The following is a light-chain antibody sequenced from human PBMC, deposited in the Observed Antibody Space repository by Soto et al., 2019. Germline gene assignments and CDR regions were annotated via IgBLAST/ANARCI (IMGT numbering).Light chain of an antibody. CDR3: QQYDNSPLT. V-gene: IGKV3-20*01. CDR2: GAS. Sequence: IPLTQSPGTLSLSAGERASLSCGASQSISSSFLAWYQQKPGQPPRLLIYGASSRATGIPDRFSGTGSETDFTLTISRLEPEDFAVYYCQQYDNSPLTFGQGTRPE. CDR1: QSISSSF. J-gene: IGKJ5*01.